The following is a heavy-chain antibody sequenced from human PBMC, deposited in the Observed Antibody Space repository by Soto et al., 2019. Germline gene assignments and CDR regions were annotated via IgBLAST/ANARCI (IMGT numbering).Heavy chain of an antibody. V-gene: IGHV1-69*13. Sequence: GPSVKVSCKASGGTFSSYAISWVRQAPGQGLEWMGGIIPIFGTANYAQKFQGRVTITADESTSTAYMELSSLRSEDTAVYYCASRITMIVVPASDDFDIWGQGTMVTVSS. CDR2: IIPIFGTA. D-gene: IGHD3-22*01. CDR1: GGTFSSYA. J-gene: IGHJ3*02. CDR3: ASRITMIVVPASDDFDI.